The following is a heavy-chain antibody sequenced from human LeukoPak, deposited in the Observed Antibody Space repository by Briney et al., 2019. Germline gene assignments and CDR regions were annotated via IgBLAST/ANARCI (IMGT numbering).Heavy chain of an antibody. CDR1: GGSFSSSSHY. J-gene: IGHJ3*02. D-gene: IGHD5-24*01. CDR3: ARHFDRDGYKSNAFDI. CDR2: MYYSGST. Sequence: SETLSLTCTVSGGSFSSSSHYWGWVRQPPGKGLEWVGSMYYSGSTYYNASLRSRVTISVATSRDQFSLKLSSVTAADTAVYYCARHFDRDGYKSNAFDIWGQGTMVTVSS. V-gene: IGHV4-39*01.